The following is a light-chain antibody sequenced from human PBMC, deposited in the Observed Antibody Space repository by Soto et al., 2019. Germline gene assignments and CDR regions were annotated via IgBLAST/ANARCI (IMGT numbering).Light chain of an antibody. V-gene: IGLV1-40*01. CDR3: QSYDSSASGTVV. Sequence: QSVLTQPPSVSGAPGQRVTISCTGSSSNIGAGYDVHWYQQLPGTAPKLLIYGNSNRPSGVPDRFSGSKSGTSASLAITGLQAVEEDDYYCQSYDSSASGTVVFGGGTKLTVL. CDR2: GNS. CDR1: SSNIGAGYD. J-gene: IGLJ2*01.